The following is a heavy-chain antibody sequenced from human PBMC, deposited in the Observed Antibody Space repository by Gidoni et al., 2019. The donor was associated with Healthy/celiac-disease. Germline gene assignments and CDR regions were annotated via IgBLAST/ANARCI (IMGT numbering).Heavy chain of an antibody. J-gene: IGHJ4*02. CDR1: GFTFSSYA. D-gene: IGHD3-9*01. CDR3: AKEGLYDILTGYSRVFDY. CDR2: ISGSGGST. V-gene: IGHV3-23*01. Sequence: EVQLLESGGGLVQPGGSLRLSCAASGFTFSSYAMSWVRQAPGKGLEWVSAISGSGGSTYYADSVKGRFTISRDNSKNTLYLQMNSLRAEDTAVYYCAKEGLYDILTGYSRVFDYWGQGTLVTVSS.